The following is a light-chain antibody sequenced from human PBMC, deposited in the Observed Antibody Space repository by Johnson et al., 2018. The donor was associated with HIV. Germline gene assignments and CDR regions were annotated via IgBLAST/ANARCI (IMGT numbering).Light chain of an antibody. Sequence: QSILTQPPSVSAAPGQKVTISCSGSSSNIGNNYVSWYQQVPGAAPKLLIYDNDKRPSGIPDRFSGSKSGTSATLGITGLQTGDEADYYCGTWVSSLSDYVFVTGTKVTVL. J-gene: IGLJ1*01. CDR2: DND. CDR1: SSNIGNNY. CDR3: GTWVSSLSDYV. V-gene: IGLV1-51*01.